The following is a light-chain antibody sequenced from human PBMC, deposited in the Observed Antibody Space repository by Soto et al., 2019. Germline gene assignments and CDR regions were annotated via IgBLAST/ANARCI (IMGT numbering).Light chain of an antibody. Sequence: QSVLTQPASVSGSPGQSITISCTGTSSDVGGYNYVSWYQQHPGKAPKFMIYDVSNRPSGVSNRFSGPKSGNTASLTISGLQAEDEADYYCSSYTTSNTRQIVFGTGTRSPS. J-gene: IGLJ1*01. V-gene: IGLV2-14*01. CDR3: SSYTTSNTRQIV. CDR2: DVS. CDR1: SSDVGGYNY.